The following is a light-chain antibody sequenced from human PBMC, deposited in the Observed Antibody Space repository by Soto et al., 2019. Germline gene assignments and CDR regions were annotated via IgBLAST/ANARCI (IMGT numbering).Light chain of an antibody. CDR2: DAS. Sequence: IQMTQSPSSLSASVGDRVTITCQASQYITNYLNWYQQKPGKTPKVLIYDASILETGVPSRFSESGSGTDFTFTISRLQPEDVATYYCQQYDNLPLTFGHGTTVDIE. CDR1: QYITNY. J-gene: IGKJ3*01. V-gene: IGKV1-33*01. CDR3: QQYDNLPLT.